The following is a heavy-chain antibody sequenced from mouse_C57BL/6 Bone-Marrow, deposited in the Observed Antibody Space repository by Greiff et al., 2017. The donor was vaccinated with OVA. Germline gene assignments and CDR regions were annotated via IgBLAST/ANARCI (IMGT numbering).Heavy chain of an antibody. D-gene: IGHD2-3*01. J-gene: IGHJ3*01. CDR2: IDPNSGGT. CDR3: ARSGDGYYGGGWFAY. CDR1: GYTFTSYW. V-gene: IGHV1-72*01. Sequence: VQLQQPGAELVKPGASVKLSCKASGYTFTSYWMHWVKQRPGRGLEWIGRIDPNSGGTKYNEKFKSKATLTVDKPSSTAYMQLRSLTSENSAVYYCARSGDGYYGGGWFAYWGQGTLATVSA.